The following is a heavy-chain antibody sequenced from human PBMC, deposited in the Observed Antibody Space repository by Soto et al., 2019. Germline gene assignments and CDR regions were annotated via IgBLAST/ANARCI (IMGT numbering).Heavy chain of an antibody. CDR3: ARDSATPVDY. V-gene: IGHV1-69*08. Sequence: QVQLVQSGAEVKKPESSVKVSCKASGGTFSSYTISWVRQAPGQGLEWMGRIIPILGIANYAQNFQGRVTITADKSTRTAYMELSSLRSEDTAVYYCARDSATPVDYGGQGTLVTVSS. CDR2: IIPILGIA. CDR1: GGTFSSYT. J-gene: IGHJ4*02. D-gene: IGHD2-15*01.